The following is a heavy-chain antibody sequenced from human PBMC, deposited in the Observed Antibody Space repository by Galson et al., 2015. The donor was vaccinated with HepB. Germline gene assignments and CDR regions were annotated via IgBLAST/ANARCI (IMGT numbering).Heavy chain of an antibody. CDR2: ISGYSGNT. D-gene: IGHD6-19*01. CDR3: ARVPHHDTTVATDY. Sequence: SVKVSCKASGYTFISYGIGWVRQAPGQGLEWMGWISGYSGNTIYAQKFQGRVTMTTDTSTSTGYMELRSLTYDDTAVYYCARVPHHDTTVATDYGGQGTLVTVSS. V-gene: IGHV1-18*01. J-gene: IGHJ4*02. CDR1: GYTFISYG.